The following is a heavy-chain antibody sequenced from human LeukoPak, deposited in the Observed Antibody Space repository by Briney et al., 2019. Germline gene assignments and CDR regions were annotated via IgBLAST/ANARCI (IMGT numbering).Heavy chain of an antibody. CDR2: IYSGGST. CDR3: ARYHTALNY. J-gene: IGHJ4*02. CDR1: GFSVSSDY. V-gene: IGHV3-53*01. Sequence: PGGSLRLSCAASGFSVSSDYMTWVRQAPGKGLEWVSVIYSGGSTYYADSVKGRFTISRDNSKNTLYLQMNNVRVEDMAVYFCARYHTALNYWGQGTLVTASS. D-gene: IGHD5-18*01.